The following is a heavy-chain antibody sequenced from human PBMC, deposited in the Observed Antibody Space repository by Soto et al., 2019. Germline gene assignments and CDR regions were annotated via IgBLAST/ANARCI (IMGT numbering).Heavy chain of an antibody. J-gene: IGHJ6*02. Sequence: ASVKVSCKASGYTFTGYYMHWVRQAPGQGLEWMGWINPNSGGTNYAQKFQDWVTMTRDTSISTAYMELSRLRSDDTAVYYCARAGYSYGQINYYYYGMDVWGQGTTVTVSS. CDR2: INPNSGGT. D-gene: IGHD5-18*01. CDR3: ARAGYSYGQINYYYYGMDV. CDR1: GYTFTGYY. V-gene: IGHV1-2*04.